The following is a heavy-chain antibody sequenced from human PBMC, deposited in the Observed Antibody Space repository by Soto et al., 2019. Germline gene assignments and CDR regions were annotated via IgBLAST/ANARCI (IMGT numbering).Heavy chain of an antibody. CDR2: ISYDGSNK. J-gene: IGHJ6*02. V-gene: IGHV3-30-3*01. CDR3: AREAIAVAGPYGMDV. Sequence: QVQLVESGGGVVQPGRSLRLSCAASGFTFSSYAMHWARQAPGKGLEWVAVISYDGSNKYYADSVKGRFTISRDNSKNTLYLQMNSLRAEDTAVYYCAREAIAVAGPYGMDVWGQGTTVTVSS. CDR1: GFTFSSYA. D-gene: IGHD6-19*01.